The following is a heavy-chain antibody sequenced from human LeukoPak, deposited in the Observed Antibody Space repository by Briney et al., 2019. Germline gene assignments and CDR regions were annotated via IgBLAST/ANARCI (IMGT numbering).Heavy chain of an antibody. CDR1: GFTFSSYA. D-gene: IGHD6-13*01. Sequence: GGSLRLSCAASGFTFSSYAMSWVRQAPGKGLEWVSAISGSGGSTYYADSAKGRFTISRDNSKNTLYLQMNSLRAEDTAVYYCAKKVPGIAAAGDWYFDLWGRGTLVTVSS. V-gene: IGHV3-23*01. CDR3: AKKVPGIAAAGDWYFDL. J-gene: IGHJ2*01. CDR2: ISGSGGST.